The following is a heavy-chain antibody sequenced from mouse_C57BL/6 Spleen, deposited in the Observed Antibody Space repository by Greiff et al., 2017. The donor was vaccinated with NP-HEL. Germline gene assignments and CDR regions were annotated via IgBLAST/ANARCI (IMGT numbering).Heavy chain of an antibody. CDR1: GYSFTDYN. CDR2: INPNYGTT. CDR3: ARSAGLRGVLDY. J-gene: IGHJ2*01. V-gene: IGHV1-39*01. Sequence: EVKLVESGPELVKPGASVKISCKASGYSFTDYNMNWVKQSNGKSLEWIGVINPNYGTTSYNQKFKGKATLTVDQSSSTAYMQLNSLTSEDSAVYYCARSAGLRGVLDYWGQGTTLTVSS.